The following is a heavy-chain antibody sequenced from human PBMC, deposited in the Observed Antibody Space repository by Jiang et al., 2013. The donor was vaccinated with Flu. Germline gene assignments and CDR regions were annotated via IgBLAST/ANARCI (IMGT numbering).Heavy chain of an antibody. CDR2: IGTYNGDT. V-gene: IGHV1-18*01. D-gene: IGHD2-2*01. J-gene: IGHJ4*02. CDR3: AKDRERDIVIVPAASASDY. CDR1: GYTFINYG. Sequence: GAEVKKPGASVKISCKTSGYTFINYGVNWVRQAPGQGLEWMGWIGTYNGDTKYAQTFQGRVTMTADTSTNTTHMELRSLRSDDTAVYYCAKDRERDIVIVPAASASDYWGQGTLVTVSS.